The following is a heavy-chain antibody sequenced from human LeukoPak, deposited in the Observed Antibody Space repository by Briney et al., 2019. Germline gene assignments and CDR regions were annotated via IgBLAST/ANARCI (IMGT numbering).Heavy chain of an antibody. CDR2: IYYSGST. D-gene: IGHD1-26*01. V-gene: IGHV4-59*01. CDR3: ARGGSYEDWFDP. CDR1: GGSISSYY. J-gene: IGHJ5*02. Sequence: SETLSLTCTVSGGSISSYYWSWIRQPPGKGLEWIGYIYYSGSTNYNPFLKSRVTISVDTSKNQFSLKLSSVTAADTAVYYCARGGSYEDWFDPWGQGTLVTVSS.